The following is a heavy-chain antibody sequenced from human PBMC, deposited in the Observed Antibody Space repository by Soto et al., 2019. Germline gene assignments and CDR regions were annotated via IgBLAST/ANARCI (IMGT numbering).Heavy chain of an antibody. CDR1: GFTFSSYS. J-gene: IGHJ3*02. D-gene: IGHD3-22*01. CDR3: ARGYELYDSSGSHAFDI. CDR2: ISSSSSYI. V-gene: IGHV3-21*01. Sequence: GGSLRLSCAASGFTFSSYSMNWVRQAPGKGLEWVSSISSSSSYIYYADSVKGRFTISRDNAKNSLYLQMNSLRAEDTAVYYCARGYELYDSSGSHAFDIWGQGTMVTVSS.